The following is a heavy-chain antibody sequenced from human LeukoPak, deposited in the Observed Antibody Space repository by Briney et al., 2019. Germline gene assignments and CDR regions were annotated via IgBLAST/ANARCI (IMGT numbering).Heavy chain of an antibody. J-gene: IGHJ4*02. CDR1: GFTFDDYA. Sequence: PGRSLRLSCAASGFTFDDYAMHWVRQAPGKGLEWVPGISWNSGSIGYADSVKGRFTISRDNAKNSLYLQMNSLRAEDTALYYCAKDLWGGLVAGPFDYWGQGTLVTVSS. D-gene: IGHD6-19*01. CDR3: AKDLWGGLVAGPFDY. V-gene: IGHV3-9*01. CDR2: ISWNSGSI.